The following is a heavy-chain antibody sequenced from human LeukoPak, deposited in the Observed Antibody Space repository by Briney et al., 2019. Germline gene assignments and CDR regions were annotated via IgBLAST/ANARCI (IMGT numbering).Heavy chain of an antibody. CDR2: INSDGSST. Sequence: GGSLRLSCAASGFTFSSYAMSWVRQAPGKGLVWVSRINSDGSSTSYADSVKGRFTISRVNAKNTLYLQMNSLRAEDTAVYYCAREEIQLWSFDYWGQGTLVTVSS. CDR1: GFTFSSYA. V-gene: IGHV3-74*01. D-gene: IGHD5-18*01. J-gene: IGHJ4*02. CDR3: AREEIQLWSFDY.